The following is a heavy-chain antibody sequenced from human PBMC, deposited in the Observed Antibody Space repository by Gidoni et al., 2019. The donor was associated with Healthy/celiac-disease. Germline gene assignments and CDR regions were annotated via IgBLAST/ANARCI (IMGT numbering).Heavy chain of an antibody. CDR3: ARGGYDFWSGYQNWFDP. V-gene: IGHV3-74*01. Sequence: EVQLFESGGCLVQPGGSLRLSCAASGFTFSSYWMHWVRQAPGKGLVWVSRINSDGSSTSYADSVKGRFTISRDNAKNTLYLQMNSLRAEDTAVYYCARGGYDFWSGYQNWFDPWGQGTLVTVSS. J-gene: IGHJ5*02. D-gene: IGHD3-3*01. CDR2: INSDGSST. CDR1: GFTFSSYW.